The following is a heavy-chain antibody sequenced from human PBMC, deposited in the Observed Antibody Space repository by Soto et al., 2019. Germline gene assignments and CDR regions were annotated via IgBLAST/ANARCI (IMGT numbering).Heavy chain of an antibody. J-gene: IGHJ6*03. CDR1: GYTFTSYG. CDR3: ARLCCKNDFWSGYFSPGGYYMDV. D-gene: IGHD3-3*01. CDR2: ISAYNGNT. V-gene: IGHV1-18*01. Sequence: ASVKVSCKASGYTFTSYGISWVRQAPGQGLEWMGWISAYNGNTNYAQKLQGRVTMTTDTSTSTAYMELRSLRSDDTAVYYCARLCCKNDFWSGYFSPGGYYMDVWGKGTTVTVSS.